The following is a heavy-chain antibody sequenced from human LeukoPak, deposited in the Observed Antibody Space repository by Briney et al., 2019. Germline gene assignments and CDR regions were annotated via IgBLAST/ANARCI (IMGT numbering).Heavy chain of an antibody. V-gene: IGHV3-30-3*01. J-gene: IGHJ4*02. Sequence: GGSLRLSCAASGFTFSSYAMHWVRQAPGKGLEWVAVISYDGSNKYYADSVKGRFTISRDNSKNTLYLQVNSLRAEDTAVYYCARDLPFDYWGQGTLVTVSS. CDR1: GFTFSSYA. CDR2: ISYDGSNK. CDR3: ARDLPFDY.